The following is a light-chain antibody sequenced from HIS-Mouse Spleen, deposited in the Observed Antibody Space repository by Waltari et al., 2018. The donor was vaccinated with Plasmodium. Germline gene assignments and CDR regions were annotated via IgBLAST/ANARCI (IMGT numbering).Light chain of an antibody. J-gene: IGKJ2*01. CDR1: QSVLYSSNTKNY. CDR3: QQYYSTPYT. CDR2: WAS. Sequence: DIVMTQSPDSLAVSLGERATINCKSSQSVLYSSNTKNYLAWYQQKPGQPPKLLIYWASTRESGVPDRFSGSGSGTDFTLTISSLQAEDVAVYYCQQYYSTPYTFGQGPSWRSN. V-gene: IGKV4-1*01.